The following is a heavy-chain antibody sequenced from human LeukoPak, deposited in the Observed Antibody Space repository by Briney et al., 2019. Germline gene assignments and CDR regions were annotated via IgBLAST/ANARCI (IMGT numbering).Heavy chain of an antibody. Sequence: SETLSLTCAVYGGSFSGYYWSWIRQPPGKGLEWIGEINHSGSTNYNPSLKSRVTISVDTSKNQFSLKLSSVTAADTAVYYCARSHLGGSFFNYFDYWGQGTLVTVSS. CDR2: INHSGST. CDR1: GGSFSGYY. CDR3: ARSHLGGSFFNYFDY. J-gene: IGHJ4*02. D-gene: IGHD1-26*01. V-gene: IGHV4-34*01.